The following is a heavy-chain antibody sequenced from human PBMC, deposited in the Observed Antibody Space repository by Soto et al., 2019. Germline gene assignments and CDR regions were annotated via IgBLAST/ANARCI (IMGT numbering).Heavy chain of an antibody. Sequence: ASVKVSCKVSGYTFTSYGISWVRQAPGQGLEWMGWISAYNGNTNYAQKLQGRVTMTTDTSTSTAYMELRSLRSDDTAVYYCARERIAVAGTHNWFDPWGQGTLVTVSS. J-gene: IGHJ5*02. D-gene: IGHD6-19*01. CDR3: ARERIAVAGTHNWFDP. V-gene: IGHV1-18*04. CDR1: GYTFTSYG. CDR2: ISAYNGNT.